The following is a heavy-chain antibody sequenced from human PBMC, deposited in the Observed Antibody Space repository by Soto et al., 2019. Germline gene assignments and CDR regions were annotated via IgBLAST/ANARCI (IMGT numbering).Heavy chain of an antibody. D-gene: IGHD7-27*01. CDR1: GGTFSSYA. CDR3: ASAPGHYYYGMDV. V-gene: IGHV1-69*13. Sequence: SVKVSCKASGGTFSSYAISWLRQPPGQGLAWMGGIIPISGTANYAQKFQGRVTITADESTSTAYMELSSLGSEDTAMYYCASAPGHYYYGMDVWGQGTPVTVSS. CDR2: IIPISGTA. J-gene: IGHJ6*02.